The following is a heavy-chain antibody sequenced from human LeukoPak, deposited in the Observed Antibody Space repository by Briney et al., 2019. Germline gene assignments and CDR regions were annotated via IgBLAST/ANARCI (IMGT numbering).Heavy chain of an antibody. CDR1: AFIFSSYG. J-gene: IGHJ6*03. CDR3: AKYRCNNGIGWWYYYIDL. Sequence: GGSLTLSCAASAFIFSSYGMHWVRQAPGKGLEWVAYIQYDGSNKQYADSVRGRFSISRDSSKNLLYLQMHNLRAEDTAVYYCAKYRCNNGIGWWYYYIDLWGKGTTVTISS. CDR2: IQYDGSNK. V-gene: IGHV3-30*02. D-gene: IGHD2-8*01.